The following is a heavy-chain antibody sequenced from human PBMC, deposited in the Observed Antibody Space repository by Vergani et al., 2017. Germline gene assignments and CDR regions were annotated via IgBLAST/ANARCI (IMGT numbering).Heavy chain of an antibody. D-gene: IGHD3-10*01. CDR2: IYHSGTT. CDR1: GGSISSSNW. Sequence: QVQLQESGPGLLQPSGTLSLTCAVSGGSISSSNWWSWVRQPPGKGLEWIGEIYHSGTTNYNPSLKSRVTISVDKSKNQFSLKLSSVTAADTAVYYCARENVLLWFGELPLTDAFDIWGQGTMVTVSS. J-gene: IGHJ3*02. V-gene: IGHV4-4*02. CDR3: ARENVLLWFGELPLTDAFDI.